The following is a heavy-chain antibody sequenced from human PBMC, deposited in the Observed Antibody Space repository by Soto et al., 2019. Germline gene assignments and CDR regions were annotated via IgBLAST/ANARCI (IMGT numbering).Heavy chain of an antibody. CDR3: ASYRSIKNCSGGSCYTQSAFDI. Sequence: QVQLQESGLGLVKTSQTLSLTCTVSGGSISSGGYYWSWIRQHPGKGLERIGYIYYSGSTYYNPSLKSRVTVSVDTSKNQFSLKLSSVTAADKAVYYCASYRSIKNCSGGSCYTQSAFDIWGEGTMVTVAS. CDR1: GGSISSGGYY. CDR2: IYYSGST. V-gene: IGHV4-31*03. J-gene: IGHJ3*02. D-gene: IGHD2-15*01.